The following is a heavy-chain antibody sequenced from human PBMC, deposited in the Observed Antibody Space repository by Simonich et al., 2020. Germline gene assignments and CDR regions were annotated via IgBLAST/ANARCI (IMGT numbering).Heavy chain of an antibody. D-gene: IGHD6-6*01. CDR2: ISSSGSTI. CDR1: GFTFSSYE. V-gene: IGHV3-48*03. J-gene: IGHJ6*02. CDR3: ARDFRLQLVEIGTYYYYGMDV. Sequence: EVQLVESGGGLVQPGGSLRLSCAASGFTFSSYEMNWVRRAPGKGLEWVSYISSSGSTIYYADSVKGRFPSARDNAKNSLYLQMNSLRAEDTAVYYCARDFRLQLVEIGTYYYYGMDVWGQGTTVTVSS.